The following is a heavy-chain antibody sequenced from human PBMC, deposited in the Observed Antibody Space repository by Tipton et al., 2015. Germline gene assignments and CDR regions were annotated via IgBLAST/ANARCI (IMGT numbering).Heavy chain of an antibody. Sequence: TLSLTCAVYGGSFSDYSWSWIRQHPGKGLEWIGYIYYSGSTYYTPSLKSRLTMSIDTSKNQLFLKLTSVTAADTAIYYCARIPKRDGDSFDLWGRGTLVTVSS. CDR2: IYYSGST. CDR3: ARIPKRDGDSFDL. J-gene: IGHJ4*02. V-gene: IGHV4-31*11. CDR1: GGSFSDYS. D-gene: IGHD4-17*01.